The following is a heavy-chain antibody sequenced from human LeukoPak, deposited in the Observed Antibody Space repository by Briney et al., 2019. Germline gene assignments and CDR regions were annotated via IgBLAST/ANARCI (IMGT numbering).Heavy chain of an antibody. CDR3: ARGVDTAAGGAFDI. V-gene: IGHV1-2*02. J-gene: IGHJ3*02. D-gene: IGHD5-18*01. CDR2: INPNSGGT. CDR1: GYTFTGYY. Sequence: GASVKVSCKASGYTFTGYYMHWVRQAPGQGLEWMGWINPNSGGTNYAQKFQGRVTMTRDTSISTAYMELSRLRSDDTAVNYCARGVDTAAGGAFDIWGQGTMVTVSS.